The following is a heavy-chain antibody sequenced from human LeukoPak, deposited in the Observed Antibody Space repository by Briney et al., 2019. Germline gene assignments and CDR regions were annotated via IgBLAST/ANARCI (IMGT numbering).Heavy chain of an antibody. CDR1: GFTFSSYD. D-gene: IGHD1/OR15-1a*01. CDR2: IGAAGDT. J-gene: IGHJ4*02. Sequence: GGSLRLSCAASGFTFSSYDMHWVRHATGKGLEWVSAIGAAGDTYYPGSVKGRFAISRENAKNSLYLQVNSLRARDTAVYYCVRQTTRTDRSYFDYWGQGTLVTVSS. CDR3: VRQTTRTDRSYFDY. V-gene: IGHV3-13*01.